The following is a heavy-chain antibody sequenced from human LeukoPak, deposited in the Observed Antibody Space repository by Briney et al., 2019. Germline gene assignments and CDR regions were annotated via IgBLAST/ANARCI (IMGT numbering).Heavy chain of an antibody. Sequence: GGSLRLSCTASGFTFSDYAMSWVRQAPGKGLEWVSGISGSGGSIRYADSVKGRFIISRDNSKNTLYLQMNSLRAEDTAVYYCAKGGDGYNYYFDYWGQGTLVTVSS. CDR3: AKGGDGYNYYFDY. CDR1: GFTFSDYA. CDR2: ISGSGGSI. D-gene: IGHD5-24*01. V-gene: IGHV3-23*01. J-gene: IGHJ4*02.